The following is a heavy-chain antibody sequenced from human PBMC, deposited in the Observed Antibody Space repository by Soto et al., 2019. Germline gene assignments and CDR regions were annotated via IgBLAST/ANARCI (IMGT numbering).Heavy chain of an antibody. V-gene: IGHV1-24*01. D-gene: IGHD2-8*01. CDR3: TTGDYFGVFDY. CDR2: FNPEDGEI. J-gene: IGHJ4*02. CDR1: GYALIGLS. Sequence: QVQLVQSGAEVKEPGASVMVSCKVSGYALIGLSMHWVRQAPGKGLEWMGGFNPEDGEIIYAQKFHGRVTMTEDTSTNTAYMELSSLRFEDTAMYYCTTGDYFGVFDYWGQGTLATVSS.